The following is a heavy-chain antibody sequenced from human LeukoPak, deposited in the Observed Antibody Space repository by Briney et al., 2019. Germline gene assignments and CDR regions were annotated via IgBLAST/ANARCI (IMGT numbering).Heavy chain of an antibody. CDR3: AKGTGYYDGMDV. CDR2: LSGSGGYT. V-gene: IGHV3-23*01. Sequence: PGGSLRLSCAASGFTFSSYAMTWVRQAPGKGLEWVSSLSGSGGYTYHANSVKGRFTISRDNSKNTLYLRMNSLRAEDTAVYYCAKGTGYYDGMDVWGQGTTVTVSS. CDR1: GFTFSSYA. J-gene: IGHJ6*02.